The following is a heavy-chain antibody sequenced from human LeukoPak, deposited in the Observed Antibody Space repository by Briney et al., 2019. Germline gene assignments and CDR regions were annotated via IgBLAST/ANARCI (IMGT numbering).Heavy chain of an antibody. V-gene: IGHV1-46*01. CDR2: INPSGGST. J-gene: IGHJ5*02. Sequence: ASVKVSCKSSGYTFTSYYMHCVRQAPGQGLEWVGIINPSGGSTSYAQKFQGRVTMTRDTSTSTVYMELSSLRSEDTAVYYCACDGDIVVVPAARSNWFDPWGQGTLVTVSS. CDR1: GYTFTSYY. CDR3: ACDGDIVVVPAARSNWFDP. D-gene: IGHD2-2*01.